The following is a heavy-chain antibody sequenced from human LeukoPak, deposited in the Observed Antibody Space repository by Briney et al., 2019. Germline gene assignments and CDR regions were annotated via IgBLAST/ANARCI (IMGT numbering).Heavy chain of an antibody. V-gene: IGHV3-21*01. CDR1: GFTFSSYS. Sequence: PGGSLRLSCAAPGFTFSSYSMTWVRQAPGKGLEWVSSISSSSSYIYYADSVKGRFTISRDNAKNSLYLQMNSLRAEDTAVYYCARGGDYVWGSYCNYWGQGTLVTVSS. CDR2: ISSSSSYI. J-gene: IGHJ4*02. CDR3: ARGGDYVWGSYCNY. D-gene: IGHD3-16*01.